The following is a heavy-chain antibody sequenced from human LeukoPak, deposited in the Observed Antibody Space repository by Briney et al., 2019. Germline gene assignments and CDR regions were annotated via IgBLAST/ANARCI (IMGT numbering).Heavy chain of an antibody. CDR2: IYHSGST. CDR1: GYSISSAYY. D-gene: IGHD3-10*01. J-gene: IGHJ4*02. V-gene: IGHV4-38-2*02. CDR3: ALSFGELLSWFDY. Sequence: PSETLSLTCTVSGYSISSAYYWGWIRQPPGRGLEWIGNIYHSGSTYYNPSLKSRVSISVDTSKNQFSLKLSSVTAADTAVYYCALSFGELLSWFDYWGQGTLVTVSS.